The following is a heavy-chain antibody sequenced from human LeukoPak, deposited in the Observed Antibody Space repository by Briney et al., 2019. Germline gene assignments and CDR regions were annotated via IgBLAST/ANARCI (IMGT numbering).Heavy chain of an antibody. Sequence: PGGSLRLSCAASGFTFSSYWMHWVRQAPGKGLVWVSRINSDGSSTSYADSVKGRFTISRDNAKNTLYLQMNSLRAEDTVVYYCACIAVAGTGSDYWGQGTPVTVSS. CDR1: GFTFSSYW. CDR3: ACIAVAGTGSDY. J-gene: IGHJ4*02. D-gene: IGHD6-19*01. CDR2: INSDGSST. V-gene: IGHV3-74*01.